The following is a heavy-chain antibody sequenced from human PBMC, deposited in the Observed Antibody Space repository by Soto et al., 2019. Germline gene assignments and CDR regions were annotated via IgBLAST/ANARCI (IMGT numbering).Heavy chain of an antibody. V-gene: IGHV3-30-3*01. CDR3: ARENDGEIYFDY. D-gene: IGHD1-1*01. CDR2: ISYDGSNK. J-gene: IGHJ4*02. Sequence: QVQLVESGGGVVQPGRSLRLSCAASGFTFSSFAMHWVRQAPGKGLEWVAVISYDGSNKYYADTVKGRFTISRDNSKNTLYLQMDSLRGEDTAVYYCARENDGEIYFDYWGQGTLVTVSS. CDR1: GFTFSSFA.